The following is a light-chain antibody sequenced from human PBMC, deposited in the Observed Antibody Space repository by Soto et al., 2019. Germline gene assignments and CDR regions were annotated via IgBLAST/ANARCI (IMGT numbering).Light chain of an antibody. CDR1: QSVSSN. Sequence: EVVMTQSPATLSVSPGERATLSCRASQSVSSNLAWYQQKHGQAPRLLIHGASTRATGIPARFSGSGSGTEFTLTISSLQSEDFAVYYCQQYDNWPPITVGQGTRLEIK. CDR2: GAS. J-gene: IGKJ5*01. V-gene: IGKV3-15*01. CDR3: QQYDNWPPIT.